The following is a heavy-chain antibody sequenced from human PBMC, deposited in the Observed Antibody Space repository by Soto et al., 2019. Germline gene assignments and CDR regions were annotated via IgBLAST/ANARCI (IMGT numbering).Heavy chain of an antibody. CDR2: IWYDGSNK. CDR1: GFTFSSYG. CDR3: ARVTSITIFGVVINYMDA. V-gene: IGHV3-33*01. J-gene: IGHJ6*03. D-gene: IGHD3-3*01. Sequence: QVQLVESGGGVVQPGRSLRLSCAASGFTFSSYGMQWVRQAAGKGLEWVAVIWYDGSNKYYADSVKGRFTISRDNSKNTLYLQTNSLRAEDTAVYYCARVTSITIFGVVINYMDAWGKGTTVTVSS.